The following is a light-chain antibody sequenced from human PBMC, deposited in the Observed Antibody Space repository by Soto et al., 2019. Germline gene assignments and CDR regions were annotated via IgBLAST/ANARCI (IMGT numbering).Light chain of an antibody. CDR2: AAS. Sequence: DIQMTQSPSSLSASVGDRVTITCRASQGIRNDLGWYQQKPGKAPKRLIYAASCLQSGVPSRFRSRGSETEFTLTLGSRQPEDLATYYCLQYNSHPQTFGQGTKLEIK. CDR3: LQYNSHPQT. J-gene: IGKJ2*01. V-gene: IGKV1-17*01. CDR1: QGIRND.